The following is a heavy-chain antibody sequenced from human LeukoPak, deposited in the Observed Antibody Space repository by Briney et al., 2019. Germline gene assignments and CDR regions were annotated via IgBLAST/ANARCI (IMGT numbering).Heavy chain of an antibody. J-gene: IGHJ4*02. D-gene: IGHD6-19*01. CDR3: ASQREAVAGPFDY. CDR1: GFTFSSYS. Sequence: GGSLRLSCAASGFTFSSYSMNWVRQAPGKGLEWVSYISSSSSTIHYADSVKGRFTISRDNSKNTLYLQMNSLRAEDTAVYYCASQREAVAGPFDYWGQGTLVTVSS. V-gene: IGHV3-48*01. CDR2: ISSSSSTI.